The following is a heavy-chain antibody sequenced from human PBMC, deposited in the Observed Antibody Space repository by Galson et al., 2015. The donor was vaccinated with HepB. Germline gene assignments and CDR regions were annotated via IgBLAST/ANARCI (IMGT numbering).Heavy chain of an antibody. V-gene: IGHV3-33*03. CDR1: GFIFSRYG. D-gene: IGHD5-18*01. CDR2: IWYDGSNK. Sequence: SLRLSCAASGFIFSRYGMHWVRQAPGKGLEWLAVIWYDGSNKYYADSVKGRFTISRHNAKSSLYLQMNSLRVEDTAVYYCARVLYSYERGNYYGLDVWGQGTTVTASS. CDR3: ARVLYSYERGNYYGLDV. J-gene: IGHJ6*01.